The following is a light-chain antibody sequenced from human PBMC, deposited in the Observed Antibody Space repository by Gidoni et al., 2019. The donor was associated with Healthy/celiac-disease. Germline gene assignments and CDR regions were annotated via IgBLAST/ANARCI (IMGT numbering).Light chain of an antibody. CDR2: GAS. CDR1: QSVSSSY. J-gene: IGKJ2*01. CDR3: QQYGSSL. V-gene: IGKV3-20*01. Sequence: EIVLTQSPGTLSLSPGERATLSCRASQSVSSSYLAWYQQKPGQAPRLLFYGASSRATGIPDRFSGSGSGTDFTLTISRLEPEDFAVYYCQQYGSSLFXQXTKLEIK.